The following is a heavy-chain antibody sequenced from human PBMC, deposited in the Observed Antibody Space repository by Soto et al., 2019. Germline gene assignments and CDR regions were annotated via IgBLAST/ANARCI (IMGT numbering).Heavy chain of an antibody. CDR2: FDPEDGET. Sequence: ASGKVSCKVSGYTLTELSMHWVRQAPGKGLEWMGGFDPEDGETIYAQKFQGRVTMTEDTSTDTAYMELSSLRSEDTAVYYCATTYSGSYPGYYGMDVWGQGTTVTVSS. D-gene: IGHD1-26*01. J-gene: IGHJ6*02. CDR1: GYTLTELS. CDR3: ATTYSGSYPGYYGMDV. V-gene: IGHV1-24*01.